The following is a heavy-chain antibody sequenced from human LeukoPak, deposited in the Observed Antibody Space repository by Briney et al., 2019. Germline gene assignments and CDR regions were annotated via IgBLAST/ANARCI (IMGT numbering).Heavy chain of an antibody. V-gene: IGHV3-33*01. J-gene: IGHJ4*02. CDR2: IWYDGSNK. D-gene: IGHD6-6*01. CDR3: AAKGDSSSSFDY. CDR1: GFTFSSNG. Sequence: GRSLRLSCAASGFTFSSNGMHWVRQAPGKGLEWVAVIWYDGSNKYYAASVKGRFTISRDNSKNTLYLQMNSLRAEDTAVYYCAAKGDSSSSFDYWGQGTLVTVSS.